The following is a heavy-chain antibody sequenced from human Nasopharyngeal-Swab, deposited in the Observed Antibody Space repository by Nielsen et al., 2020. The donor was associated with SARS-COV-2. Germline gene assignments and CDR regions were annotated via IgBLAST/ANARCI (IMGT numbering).Heavy chain of an antibody. Sequence: GESLKISCAASGFTFSSYDMSWVRQAPGKGLEWVSSISSSSSYIYYADSVKGRFTISRDNAKNSLYLQMNSLRAEDTAVYYCARDRIAAAGYYYYYGMDVWGQGTTVTVSS. CDR1: GFTFSSYD. CDR2: ISSSSSYI. D-gene: IGHD6-13*01. V-gene: IGHV3-21*01. CDR3: ARDRIAAAGYYYYYGMDV. J-gene: IGHJ6*02.